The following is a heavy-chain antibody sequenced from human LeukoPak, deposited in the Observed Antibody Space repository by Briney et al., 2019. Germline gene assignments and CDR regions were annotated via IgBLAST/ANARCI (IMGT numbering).Heavy chain of an antibody. J-gene: IGHJ6*03. CDR3: ARQQYQLLPFLDHYYMDV. CDR2: MYHGGST. V-gene: IGHV4-38-2*01. CDR1: GYSISSGYY. D-gene: IGHD2-2*01. Sequence: SETLSLTCAVSGYSISSGYYWGWIRQPPGKGLEWIGSMYHGGSTLYNPSLRSRVTVLVDTTKAQGSLKLSSVTAADTAVYYCARQQYQLLPFLDHYYMDVWGKGTTVTVSS.